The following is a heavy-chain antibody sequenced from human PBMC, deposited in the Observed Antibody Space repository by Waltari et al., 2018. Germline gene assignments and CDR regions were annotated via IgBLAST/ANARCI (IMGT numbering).Heavy chain of an antibody. D-gene: IGHD2-2*01. CDR2: IHHSGRT. Sequence: QVQLQESGPGLVEPSGTLSLTCAVSGDSISSNYWWSWVRQSPGKGLEWIGQIHHSGRTHYNPSFESRLSMSVDRSKNQFSLNLNSVTAADTAVYYCAGDRAIGLFFDYWGQGTLVTASS. J-gene: IGHJ4*02. V-gene: IGHV4-4*02. CDR1: GDSISSNYW. CDR3: AGDRAIGLFFDY.